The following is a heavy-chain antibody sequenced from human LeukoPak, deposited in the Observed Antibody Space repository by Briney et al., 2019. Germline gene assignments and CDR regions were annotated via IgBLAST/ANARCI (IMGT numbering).Heavy chain of an antibody. V-gene: IGHV4-30-2*01. J-gene: IGHJ3*02. CDR3: ARVADYDYGDRNAFDI. CDR1: GGSISSGGDS. Sequence: SQTLSLTCAVSGGSISSGGDSWSWTRQPPGKGLEWIGYIYHSGSTYYNPSLKSRVTISVDRSKNQFSLKLSSVTAADTAVYYCARVADYDYGDRNAFDIWGQGTMVTVSS. CDR2: IYHSGST. D-gene: IGHD4-17*01.